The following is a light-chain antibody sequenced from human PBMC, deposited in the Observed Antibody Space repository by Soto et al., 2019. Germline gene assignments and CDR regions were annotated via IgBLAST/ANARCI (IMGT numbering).Light chain of an antibody. CDR2: GAS. J-gene: IGKJ4*01. Sequence: EIVLTQSPGTLSLSPGERATLSCRASESVSDNYLAWYQQRSGQAPRLVIYGASSRASAVPDRFSGSGSGADCTLTISRLEPEDFAVYYCQQYGSSPLTFGGGTKVEIK. CDR3: QQYGSSPLT. CDR1: ESVSDNY. V-gene: IGKV3-20*01.